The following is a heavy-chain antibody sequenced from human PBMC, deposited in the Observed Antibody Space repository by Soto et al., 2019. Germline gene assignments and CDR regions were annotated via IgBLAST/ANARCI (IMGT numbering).Heavy chain of an antibody. CDR3: ARTFSLGTWYVFDS. CDR2: IN. Sequence: SETLCLTCTVSGGTISRYCWSWIRQPPGKGLEWIGYINNYNPSLKSRATISLDTSKNQFSLMLSSVTAADTAVYYCARTFSLGTWYVFDSWGQGALVTVSS. CDR1: GGTISRYC. V-gene: IGHV4-59*01. D-gene: IGHD6-13*01. J-gene: IGHJ4*02.